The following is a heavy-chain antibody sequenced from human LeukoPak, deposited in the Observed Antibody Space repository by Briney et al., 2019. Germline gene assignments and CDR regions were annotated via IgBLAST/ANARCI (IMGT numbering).Heavy chain of an antibody. D-gene: IGHD5/OR15-5a*01. CDR1: GFTFDDYA. V-gene: IGHV3-9*01. J-gene: IGHJ4*02. Sequence: PGGSLRLSCAASGFTFDDYAMHWVRQAPGKGLEWVSGISWNSGRIGYADSVKGRFTISRDNAKNSLFLQMNSLRAEDTAVYYCARSLSTDFDYWGQGILVTVSS. CDR3: ARSLSTDFDY. CDR2: ISWNSGRI.